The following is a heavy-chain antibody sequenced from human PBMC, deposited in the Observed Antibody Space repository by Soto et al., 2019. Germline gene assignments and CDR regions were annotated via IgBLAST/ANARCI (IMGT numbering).Heavy chain of an antibody. Sequence: RGESLKISCAASGFTFSSYEMNWVRQAPGKGLEWVSYISSSGSTIYYADSVKGRFTISRDNAKNSLYLQMNSLRAADTAVYYCARDDSGYDDRGYYYYYYGMDVWGQGTTVTVSS. D-gene: IGHD5-12*01. CDR1: GFTFSSYE. J-gene: IGHJ6*02. CDR3: ARDDSGYDDRGYYYYYYGMDV. CDR2: ISSSGSTI. V-gene: IGHV3-48*03.